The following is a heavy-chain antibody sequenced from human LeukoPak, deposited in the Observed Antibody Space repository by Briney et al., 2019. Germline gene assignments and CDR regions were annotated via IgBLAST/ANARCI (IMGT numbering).Heavy chain of an antibody. Sequence: ASVKVSCKASGYTFIGYYMHWVRQAPGQGLEWMGWINPNSGGTNYAQKFQGWVTMTRDTSISTAYMELSRLRSDDTAVYYCARGGYGDYYDSSGYYYFDYWGQGTLVTVSS. V-gene: IGHV1-2*04. CDR3: ARGGYGDYYDSSGYYYFDY. D-gene: IGHD3-22*01. J-gene: IGHJ4*02. CDR2: INPNSGGT. CDR1: GYTFIGYY.